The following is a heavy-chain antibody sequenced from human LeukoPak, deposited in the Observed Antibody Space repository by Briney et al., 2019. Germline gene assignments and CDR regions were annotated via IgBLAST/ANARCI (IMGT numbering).Heavy chain of an antibody. CDR2: IYHTAST. Sequence: SETLSLTCAVSGASISSSNWWNWVRQSPGKGLEWIAEIYHTASTKYNPSLQSRVTISPDKSKNHFSLKLRSVTAADTAVYYCAKKPVELTSTVTDAFDIWGQGTMVTVSS. D-gene: IGHD4-17*01. V-gene: IGHV4-4*02. J-gene: IGHJ3*02. CDR3: AKKPVELTSTVTDAFDI. CDR1: GASISSSNW.